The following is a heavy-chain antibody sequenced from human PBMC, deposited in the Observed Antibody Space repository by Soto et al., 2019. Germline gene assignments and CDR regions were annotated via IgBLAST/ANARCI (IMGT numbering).Heavy chain of an antibody. V-gene: IGHV3-23*01. D-gene: IGHD3-10*01. Sequence: GGSLRLSCAASGFTFSSYAMSWVRQAPGKGLEWVSAISGSGGSTYSEDSVKGRFTISRANSKNTLYLQMNSLRAEDTAVYYCAKDQAWYYYGSGSPPSWFDPWGQGTLVTVSS. CDR3: AKDQAWYYYGSGSPPSWFDP. J-gene: IGHJ5*02. CDR2: ISGSGGST. CDR1: GFTFSSYA.